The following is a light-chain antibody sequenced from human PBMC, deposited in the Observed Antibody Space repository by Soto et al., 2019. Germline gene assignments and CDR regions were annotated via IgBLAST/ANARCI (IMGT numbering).Light chain of an antibody. CDR2: GAS. CDR1: QSVSSN. CDR3: QQYNNWPPLT. V-gene: IGKV3D-15*01. Sequence: EIVMTQSPATLSVSAGERVTLSCRASQSVSSNLAWYQQKPGRAPRLLIYGASTRATGIPARFSGSGSGTDFTLTISSLQSEDFAVYYRQQYNNWPPLTFGGGTKVEIK. J-gene: IGKJ4*01.